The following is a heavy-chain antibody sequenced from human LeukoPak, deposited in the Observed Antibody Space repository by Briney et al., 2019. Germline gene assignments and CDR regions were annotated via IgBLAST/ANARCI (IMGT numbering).Heavy chain of an antibody. CDR3: AKTSYSSGWYPNFDY. CDR1: GFAFGSEA. CDR2: ISPGGGTT. D-gene: IGHD6-19*01. J-gene: IGHJ4*02. V-gene: IGHV3-23*01. Sequence: GGSLRLSCAVSGFAFGSEAMSWVRQSPARGLEWVASISPGGGTTYYADYVKGRFIISRDNSNNTLFVQMNSLRAEDTALYYCAKTSYSSGWYPNFDYWGQGTLVTVSS.